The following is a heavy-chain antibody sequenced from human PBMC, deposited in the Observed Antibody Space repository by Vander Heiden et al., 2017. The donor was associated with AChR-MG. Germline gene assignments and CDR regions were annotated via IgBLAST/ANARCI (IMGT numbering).Heavy chain of an antibody. CDR3: ARSTVPAATRYGMDV. CDR2: IYPGDSDT. Sequence: EVQLVQSGAEVKKPGESLKISCKGSGYSFTSYWIGWVRQMPGKGLEWMGIIYPGDSDTRYSPSFQGQVTISADKSISTAYLQWSSLKASDTAMYYCARSTVPAATRYGMDVWGQGTTVTLSS. D-gene: IGHD2-2*01. CDR1: GYSFTSYW. V-gene: IGHV5-51*01. J-gene: IGHJ6*02.